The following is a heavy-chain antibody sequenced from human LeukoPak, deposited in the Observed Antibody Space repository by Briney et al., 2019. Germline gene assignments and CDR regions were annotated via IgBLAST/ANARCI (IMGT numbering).Heavy chain of an antibody. D-gene: IGHD5-18*01. CDR1: GVSISSYY. J-gene: IGHJ3*02. V-gene: IGHV4-4*07. Sequence: PSETLSLTCTVSGVSISSYYWSWIRQPAGKGLEWIGRIYTSGSTNYNPSLKSRVTMSVDTSKNQFSLKLNSVTAADTAVYYCARGYSYGPGDVFDIWGQGTMVTVSS. CDR2: IYTSGST. CDR3: ARGYSYGPGDVFDI.